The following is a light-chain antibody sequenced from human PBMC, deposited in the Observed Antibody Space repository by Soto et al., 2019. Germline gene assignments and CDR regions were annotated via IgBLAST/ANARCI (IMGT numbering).Light chain of an antibody. CDR3: SSYTRSSTSYV. J-gene: IGLJ1*01. V-gene: IGLV2-14*01. CDR1: SSDVGGYNY. Sequence: QPASVSGSPGQSITISCTGTSSDVGGYNYVSWYQQHPGKAPKLMIYEVSNRPSRVSNRFSGSKSGNKASLTISGLQAEDEADYYCSSYTRSSTSYVFGTGTKVTVL. CDR2: EVS.